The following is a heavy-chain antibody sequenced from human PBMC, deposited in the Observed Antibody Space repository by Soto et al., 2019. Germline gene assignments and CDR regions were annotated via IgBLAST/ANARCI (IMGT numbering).Heavy chain of an antibody. D-gene: IGHD3-9*01. Sequence: PWGALKVSWKGSGYRFSRCWISWGRQMPGEGLEWKGRIDPSDSYTNYSPSLQGHVTISADKSISTAYLQWSSLKASDTAMYYCARQWGYDILTDSSYYYYYGMDVWGQGTTVSVSS. V-gene: IGHV5-10-1*01. CDR1: GYRFSRCW. CDR3: ARQWGYDILTDSSYYYYYGMDV. J-gene: IGHJ6*02. CDR2: IDPSDSYT.